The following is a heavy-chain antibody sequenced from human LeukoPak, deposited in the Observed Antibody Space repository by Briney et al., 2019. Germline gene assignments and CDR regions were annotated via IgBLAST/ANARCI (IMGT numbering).Heavy chain of an antibody. D-gene: IGHD3-22*01. CDR1: GGSFSGYY. V-gene: IGHV4-34*01. J-gene: IGHJ4*02. CDR3: ARTGYYDSF. Sequence: PSETPSLTCAVYGGSFSGYYWSWIRQPPGKGLEWIGEINHSGSTNYNPSLKSRVTISVDTSKNQFSLKLSSVTAADTAVYYCARTGYYDSFWGQGTLVTVSS. CDR2: INHSGST.